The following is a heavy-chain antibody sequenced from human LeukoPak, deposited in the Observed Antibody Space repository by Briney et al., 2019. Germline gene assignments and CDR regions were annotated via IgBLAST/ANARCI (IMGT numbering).Heavy chain of an antibody. V-gene: IGHV1-69*05. J-gene: IGHJ4*02. Sequence: SVKVSCKASGGTFSSYAISWVRQAPGQGPEWMGRIIPIFGTANYAQKFQGRVTITTDESTSTAYMELSSLRSEDTAVYYCARPRDGYNYGFDYWGQGTLVTVSS. CDR3: ARPRDGYNYGFDY. D-gene: IGHD5-24*01. CDR1: GGTFSSYA. CDR2: IIPIFGTA.